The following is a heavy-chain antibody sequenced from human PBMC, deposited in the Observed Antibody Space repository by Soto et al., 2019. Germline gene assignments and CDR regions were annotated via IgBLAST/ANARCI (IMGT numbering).Heavy chain of an antibody. Sequence: ASVKVSCKASGYTFTSYYMHWVRQAPGQGLEWMGIINPSGGSTSYAQKFQGRVTMTRDTSTSTVYMELSSLRSEDTAVYYCARDIKWEEYYYDSSGYLRADYYYGMDVWGQGTTVTVSS. CDR2: INPSGGST. J-gene: IGHJ6*02. CDR1: GYTFTSYY. V-gene: IGHV1-46*03. D-gene: IGHD3-22*01. CDR3: ARDIKWEEYYYDSSGYLRADYYYGMDV.